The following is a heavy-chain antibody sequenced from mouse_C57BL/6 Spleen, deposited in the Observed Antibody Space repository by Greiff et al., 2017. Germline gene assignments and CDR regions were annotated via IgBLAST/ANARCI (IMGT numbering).Heavy chain of an antibody. V-gene: IGHV1-7*01. J-gene: IGHJ4*01. CDR2: INPSNGYP. CDR1: GYTFTSYW. CDR3: ARQEHDAMDY. Sequence: VQLMESGAELAKPGASVKLSCKASGYTFTSYWMHWVKQRPGQGLEWIGYINPSNGYPKYNQKFKDKATLTADKSSSTAYMQLSSLTYEDSAVYYCARQEHDAMDYWGQGTSVTVSS.